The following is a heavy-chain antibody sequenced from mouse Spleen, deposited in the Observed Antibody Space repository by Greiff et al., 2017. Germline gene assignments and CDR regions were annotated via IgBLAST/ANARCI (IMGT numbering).Heavy chain of an antibody. CDR1: GFTFSSYA. CDR3: ARHDNYYGSSPFAY. Sequence: EVQRVESGGGLVKLGGSLKLSCAASGFTFSSYAMSWVRQTPEKRLEWVATISSGGGNTYYPDSVKGRFTISRDNAKNTLYLQMSSLKSEDTAMYYCARHDNYYGSSPFAYWGQGTLVTVSA. D-gene: IGHD1-1*01. CDR2: ISSGGGNT. J-gene: IGHJ3*01. V-gene: IGHV5-9-3*01.